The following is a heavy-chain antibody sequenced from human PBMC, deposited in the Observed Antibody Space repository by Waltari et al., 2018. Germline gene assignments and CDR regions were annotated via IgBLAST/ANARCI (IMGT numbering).Heavy chain of an antibody. CDR3: ARATYYYDSSGYYGPDY. CDR2: INPNSGGT. V-gene: IGHV1-2*02. D-gene: IGHD3-22*01. CDR1: GYTFTGYY. Sequence: QVQLVQSGAEVKKPGASVKVSCKASGYTFTGYYMHWVRQAPGQGLEWMGWINPNSGGTNDAQKFQGRVTMTRDTSISTAYMELSRLRSDDTAVYYCARATYYYDSSGYYGPDYWGQGTLVTVSS. J-gene: IGHJ4*02.